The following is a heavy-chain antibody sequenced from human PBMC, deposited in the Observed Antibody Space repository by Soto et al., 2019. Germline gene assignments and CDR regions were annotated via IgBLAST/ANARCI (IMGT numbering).Heavy chain of an antibody. D-gene: IGHD2-15*01. V-gene: IGHV4-30-4*01. CDR2: MYSSGST. J-gene: IGHJ4*02. Sequence: QVRLQESGPGLVKSSQTLSLTCSVSGGAINSDYYYWGWVRQPPGKGLEWIGFMYSSGSTYSNPYLRSPVATSVDTSQDHFSLRLPSVTAADTAFYFCVRGTACATVDDWHRYFDSWGQGIPVTVSS. CDR3: VRGTACATVDDWHRYFDS. CDR1: GGAINSDYYY.